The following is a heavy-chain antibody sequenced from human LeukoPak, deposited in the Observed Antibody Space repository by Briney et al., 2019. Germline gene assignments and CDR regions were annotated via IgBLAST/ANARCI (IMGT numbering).Heavy chain of an antibody. CDR1: GYTFTSYG. V-gene: IGHV1-18*01. J-gene: IGHJ4*02. Sequence: GASVKVSCKASGYTFTSYGISWVRQAPGQGLEWMGWISAYNGNRNYPQKLQGRVTMTTHTPSSTAYMELRSLRSDDKAVYYCARGEAPSRLWRGGIAAAGPTFDYWAREPWSPSPQ. D-gene: IGHD6-13*01. CDR2: ISAYNGNR. CDR3: ARGEAPSRLWRGGIAAAGPTFDY.